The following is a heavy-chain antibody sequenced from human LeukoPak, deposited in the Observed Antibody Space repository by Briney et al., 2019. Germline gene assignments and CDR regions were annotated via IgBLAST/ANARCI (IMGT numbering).Heavy chain of an antibody. D-gene: IGHD3-3*01. V-gene: IGHV3-21*01. CDR2: ISSSSSYI. J-gene: IGHJ4*02. CDR3: ARVPLHYEGFDN. CDR1: GFTFSSYS. Sequence: GGSLRLSCAASGFTFSSYSMNWVRQAPGKGLEWVSSISSSSSYIYYADSVKGRFTISRDNAKNSLYLQMNSLRAEDTAVYYCARVPLHYEGFDNWGQGAPVTVSS.